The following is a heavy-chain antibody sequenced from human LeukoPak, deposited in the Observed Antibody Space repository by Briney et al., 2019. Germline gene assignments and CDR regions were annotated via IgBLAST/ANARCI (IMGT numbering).Heavy chain of an antibody. CDR2: IYYIVST. J-gene: IGHJ6*03. Sequence: PSETLSLTCIVSGGSISRYFWSWIRQPPGKGLEWMGYIYYIVSTNYNPPLQSRATISVDTSKNQFSLKLRSVTAADTAMYYCARATLGGDYDSLPSYYRCYYYMDVWGKGTTVTISS. CDR1: GGSISRYF. V-gene: IGHV4-59*01. CDR3: ARATLGGDYDSLPSYYRCYYYMDV. D-gene: IGHD3-9*01.